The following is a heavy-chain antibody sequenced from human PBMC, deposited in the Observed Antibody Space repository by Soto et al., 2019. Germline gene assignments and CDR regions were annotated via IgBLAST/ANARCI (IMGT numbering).Heavy chain of an antibody. D-gene: IGHD2-2*01. CDR3: ARGIFMPAFLNWFDP. CDR2: IHYSGST. J-gene: IGHJ5*02. Sequence: SETLSLTCTVSGGSISNGGYYWSWIRQHPGKGLEWIGHIHYSGSTYYNPSLKSRVGISVDTSKNQFSLKLTSVTAADTAVYYCARGIFMPAFLNWFDPWGQGTLVTVSS. CDR1: GGSISNGGYY. V-gene: IGHV4-31*03.